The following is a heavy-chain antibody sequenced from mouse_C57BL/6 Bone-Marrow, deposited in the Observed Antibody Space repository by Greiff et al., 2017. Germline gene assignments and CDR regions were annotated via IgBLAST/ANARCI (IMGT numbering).Heavy chain of an antibody. CDR2: IYPGGGYT. Sequence: VQLQQSGAELVRPGTSVKMSCKASGYTFTNYWIGWAKQRPGHGLEWIGDIYPGGGYTNYNEKFKGEATLTADKSSSTAYMQFSSLTSEDSAIYYCARRNSNYFFYAMDYWGQGTSVTVSS. CDR3: ARRNSNYFFYAMDY. V-gene: IGHV1-63*01. CDR1: GYTFTNYW. J-gene: IGHJ4*01. D-gene: IGHD2-5*01.